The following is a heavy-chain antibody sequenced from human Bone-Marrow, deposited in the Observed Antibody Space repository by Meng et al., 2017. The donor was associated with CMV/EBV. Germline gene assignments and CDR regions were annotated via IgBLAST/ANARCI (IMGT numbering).Heavy chain of an antibody. CDR3: ARDYYYDSSGYGMDV. CDR1: GFTFSSYW. V-gene: IGHV3-7*01. D-gene: IGHD3-22*01. Sequence: GGSLRLSCAASGFTFSSYWMSRVRQAPEKGLEWVANIKQDGSEKYYVDSVKGRFTISRDNAKNSLYLQMNSLRAEDTAVYYCARDYYYDSSGYGMDVWGQGTTVTVSS. CDR2: IKQDGSEK. J-gene: IGHJ6*02.